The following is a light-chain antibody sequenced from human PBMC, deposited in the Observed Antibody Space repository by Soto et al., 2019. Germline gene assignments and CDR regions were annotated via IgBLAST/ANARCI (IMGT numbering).Light chain of an antibody. J-gene: IGKJ5*01. V-gene: IGKV1-27*01. CDR2: SAS. Sequence: DIQMTQSPSSLYVSVGDRVTITCRASQDISVYLAWYQQKPGKVPKLLIYSASTLQSGVPSRFSGSGSGTDFTLTISSLQPEDVATYFCQKFNTAPLPFGQGTRLEIK. CDR3: QKFNTAPLP. CDR1: QDISVY.